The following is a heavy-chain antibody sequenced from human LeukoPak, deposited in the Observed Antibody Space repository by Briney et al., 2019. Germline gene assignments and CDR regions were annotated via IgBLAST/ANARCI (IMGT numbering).Heavy chain of an antibody. J-gene: IGHJ4*02. CDR1: GFTFSTYV. Sequence: GGSLRLPCAASGFTFSTYVMHWVRQAPGKGLEWVAYISYDGDNKYYADSVKGRFTVSRDNSKNTLYLQMNSLRPEDTAVYYCARGDYEVYWGQGTQVTVSS. CDR3: ARGDYEVY. V-gene: IGHV3-30*01. CDR2: ISYDGDNK. D-gene: IGHD4-17*01.